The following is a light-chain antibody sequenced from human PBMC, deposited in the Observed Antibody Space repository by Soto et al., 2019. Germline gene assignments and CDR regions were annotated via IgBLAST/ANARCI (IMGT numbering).Light chain of an antibody. CDR3: QQRSNWPLT. J-gene: IGKJ4*01. Sequence: EIVLTQSPATLSLSPGERATLSCRASQSVSSYLSSCQQKPGEAPRLLIYDASTRATAITARFSGCGSGTAFTLPISSLEPEDFEVYYCQQRSNWPLTFGGGTKVDIK. CDR1: QSVSSY. CDR2: DAS. V-gene: IGKV3-11*01.